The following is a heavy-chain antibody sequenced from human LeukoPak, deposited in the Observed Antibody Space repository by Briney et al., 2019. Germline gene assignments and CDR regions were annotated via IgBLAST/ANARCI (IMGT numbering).Heavy chain of an antibody. CDR1: GYTFSSFG. Sequence: GASVTVSCKTSGYTFSSFGVTWVRQAPGQGLEWVGWISAYDGNTNYAPKFQGRVAMTTDTSTNTAYMELRSLRSDDTAIYYCARTCPMMFCSSSFFDPWGQGTLVTVSS. CDR2: ISAYDGNT. V-gene: IGHV1-18*01. J-gene: IGHJ5*02. CDR3: ARTCPMMFCSSSFFDP. D-gene: IGHD2-2*01.